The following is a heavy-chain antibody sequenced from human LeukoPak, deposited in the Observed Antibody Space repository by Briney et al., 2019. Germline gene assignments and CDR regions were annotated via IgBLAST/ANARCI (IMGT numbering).Heavy chain of an antibody. D-gene: IGHD3-10*01. V-gene: IGHV4-59*01. CDR2: IYYSGST. CDR1: GGSISSYY. J-gene: IGHJ4*02. CDR3: ARGGRITMVGGVISPFDY. Sequence: PSETLSLTCTVSGGSISSYYWSWIRQPPGKGLEWIGYIYYSGSTNYNPSLKSRVTISVDTSKNQFSLKLSSVTAADTAVYYCARGGRITMVGGVISPFDYWGQGALVTVSS.